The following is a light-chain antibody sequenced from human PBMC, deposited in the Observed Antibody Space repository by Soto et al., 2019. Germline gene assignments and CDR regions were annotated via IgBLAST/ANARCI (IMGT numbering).Light chain of an antibody. CDR2: ANT. J-gene: IGLJ3*02. V-gene: IGLV1-40*01. CDR3: SSPAHSDNWV. Sequence: QSVLTQPPSVSGAPGQWVTISCTGSSSNIGAGYDVHWYQQLPGTAPKLLIYANTNRPSGVPDRFSASKSGTSASLAITGLQADDEADYYCSSPAHSDNWVFGGGTKLTVL. CDR1: SSNIGAGYD.